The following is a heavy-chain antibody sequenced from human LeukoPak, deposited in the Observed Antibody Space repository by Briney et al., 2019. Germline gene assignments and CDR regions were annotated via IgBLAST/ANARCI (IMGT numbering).Heavy chain of an antibody. Sequence: GGSLRLSCAASGFTFSSYAMHWVRQAPVKGLEWVAVISYDGSNKYYADSVKGRFTISRDNSKNTLYLQMNSLRAEDTAVYYCARDVNGDYTDYYYYYGMDVWGQGTTVTVSS. CDR1: GFTFSSYA. CDR3: ARDVNGDYTDYYYYYGMDV. CDR2: ISYDGSNK. J-gene: IGHJ6*02. D-gene: IGHD4-17*01. V-gene: IGHV3-30-3*01.